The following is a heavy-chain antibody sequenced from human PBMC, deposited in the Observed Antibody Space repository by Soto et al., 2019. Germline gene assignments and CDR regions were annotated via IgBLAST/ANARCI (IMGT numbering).Heavy chain of an antibody. V-gene: IGHV1-2*02. CDR3: ERGTGSSWFDP. Sequence: ASVKVSCKASGYTFTANYIHWVRQAPGQGLEWMGWINSNSGGTKYAQNFQGRLTLTRDTSISTVYMDLSRLISDDTAVYYCERGTGSSWFDPWGQGTLVTVSS. CDR1: GYTFTANY. CDR2: INSNSGGT. D-gene: IGHD1-1*01. J-gene: IGHJ5*02.